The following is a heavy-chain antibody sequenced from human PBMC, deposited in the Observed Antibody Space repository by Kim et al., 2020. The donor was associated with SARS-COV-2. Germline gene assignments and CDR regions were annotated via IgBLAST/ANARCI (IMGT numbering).Heavy chain of an antibody. CDR3: AKSMTTVNWSFDL. CDR1: GASISSYY. Sequence: SETLSLTCTVSGASISSYYWTWIRQPPGKGLEWIGYIYHTGSTNYNPSLKSRVTISVDTSKNQFSLKLSSVTAADTAVYYCAKSMTTVNWSFDLWGRGTLVTVSS. CDR2: IYHTGST. D-gene: IGHD4-17*01. V-gene: IGHV4-59*01. J-gene: IGHJ2*01.